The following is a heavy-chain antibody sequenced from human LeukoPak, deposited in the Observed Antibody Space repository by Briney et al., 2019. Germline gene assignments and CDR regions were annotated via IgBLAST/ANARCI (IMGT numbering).Heavy chain of an antibody. Sequence: SETLSLTCAVYGGSFSGYYWNWIRQPPGNGLEWIGEINHSGSTNYNPSLKSRVTISVDTSKNDFSLKLSSVTAADTAVFFFTQRTAYEILTGYYNERYFDYWGQGTLVTVSS. V-gene: IGHV4-34*01. CDR3: TQRTAYEILTGYYNERYFDY. CDR2: INHSGST. D-gene: IGHD3-9*01. CDR1: GGSFSGYY. J-gene: IGHJ4*02.